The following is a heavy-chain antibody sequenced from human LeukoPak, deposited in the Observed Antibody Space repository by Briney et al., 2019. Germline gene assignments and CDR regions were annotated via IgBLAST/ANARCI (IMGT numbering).Heavy chain of an antibody. J-gene: IGHJ3*02. CDR3: STSPLCGYAFDI. CDR2: ISGSSTYI. CDR1: GFTFSSYS. V-gene: IGHV3-21*01. Sequence: GGSLRLSCAASGFTFSSYSMNWVRQAPGKGLEWVSSISGSSTYIFYADSVKGRFTISRDNAKNSLYLQMNSLRAEDTAVYYFSTSPLCGYAFDIWCQVTMVSVNS. D-gene: IGHD2/OR15-2a*01.